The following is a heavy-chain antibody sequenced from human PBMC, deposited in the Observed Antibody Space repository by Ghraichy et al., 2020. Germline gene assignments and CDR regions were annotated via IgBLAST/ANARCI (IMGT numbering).Heavy chain of an antibody. Sequence: GGSLRLSCAASGFTFSSYSMNWVRQAPGKGLEWVSYISSTSSTIYYADSVKGLFTISRDDAKNSLYLQMNSLRDEDTAVYYCARVAGSYFDYWGQGTLVTVSS. D-gene: IGHD6-19*01. J-gene: IGHJ4*02. V-gene: IGHV3-48*02. CDR1: GFTFSSYS. CDR3: ARVAGSYFDY. CDR2: ISSTSSTI.